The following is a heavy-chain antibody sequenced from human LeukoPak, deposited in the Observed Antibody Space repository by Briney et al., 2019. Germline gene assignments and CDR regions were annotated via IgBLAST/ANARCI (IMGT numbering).Heavy chain of an antibody. V-gene: IGHV4-59*11. CDR2: IYYSGST. Sequence: SETLSLTCTVSGGSISSHYWSWIRQPPGKGLEWIGYIYYSGSTNYNPPLKSRVTISVDTSKNQFSLKLSSVTAADTAVYYCARVIPYYDFWSGYSYYFDYWGQGTLVTVSS. CDR1: GGSISSHY. CDR3: ARVIPYYDFWSGYSYYFDY. J-gene: IGHJ4*02. D-gene: IGHD3-3*01.